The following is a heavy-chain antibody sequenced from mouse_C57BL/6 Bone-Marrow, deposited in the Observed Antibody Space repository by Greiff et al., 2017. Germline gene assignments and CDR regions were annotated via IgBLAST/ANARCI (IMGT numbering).Heavy chain of an antibody. CDR2: IYPGDGDT. Sequence: VQLQQSGPELVKPGASVKISCTASGYAFSSSWMNWVKQRPGKGLEWIGRIYPGDGDTNYNGKFKGKATLTADKSSSTAYMQLSSLTSEDSAVYFCARRCIQNYWGQGTALTVSS. CDR1: GYAFSSSW. V-gene: IGHV1-82*01. CDR3: ARRCIQNY. J-gene: IGHJ2*01.